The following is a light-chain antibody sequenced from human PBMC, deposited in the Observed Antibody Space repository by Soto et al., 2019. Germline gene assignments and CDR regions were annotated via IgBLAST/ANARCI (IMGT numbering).Light chain of an antibody. CDR2: GAS. CDR3: QQYGSSPPT. CDR1: QSVSSSY. V-gene: IGKV3-20*01. J-gene: IGKJ4*01. Sequence: DIVLTQSPGTLSFSPGERATLSCRASQSVSSSYLAWYQQRPGQAPRLLIYGASSRATGIPDRFSGSGSGKALTLTISRLEPEDFAVYYCQQYGSSPPTFGVGTKVDIX.